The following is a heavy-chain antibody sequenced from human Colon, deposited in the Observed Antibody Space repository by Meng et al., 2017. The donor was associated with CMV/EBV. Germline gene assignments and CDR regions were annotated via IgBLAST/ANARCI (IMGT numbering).Heavy chain of an antibody. V-gene: IGHV4-39*07. CDR2: IYFSGAT. D-gene: IGHD3-9*01. Sequence: SGNNYWAWIRQTPGKGLEWIAHIYFSGATYPNPALQSRVTISVDRSKNQFSLRLSSVTAADTAVYYCARAGSNYDILTGYSLYLDYWGQGTRVTVSS. CDR3: ARAGSNYDILTGYSLYLDY. CDR1: SGNNY. J-gene: IGHJ4*02.